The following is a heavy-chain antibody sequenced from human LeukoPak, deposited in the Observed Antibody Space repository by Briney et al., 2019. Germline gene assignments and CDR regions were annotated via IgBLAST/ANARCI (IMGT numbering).Heavy chain of an antibody. CDR2: IIPIFGTA. CDR1: GGTFSSYA. J-gene: IGHJ4*02. Sequence: SVKGSCKASGGTFSSYAISWVRQAPGQGLEWMGGIIPIFGTANYAQKFQGRVTITTDESTSTAYMELSSLRSEDTAVYYCARIAAYYYDSSGYYFFDYWGQGTLVTVSS. D-gene: IGHD3-22*01. CDR3: ARIAAYYYDSSGYYFFDY. V-gene: IGHV1-69*05.